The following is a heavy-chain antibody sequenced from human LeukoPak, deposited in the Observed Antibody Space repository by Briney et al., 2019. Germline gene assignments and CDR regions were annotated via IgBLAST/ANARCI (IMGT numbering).Heavy chain of an antibody. J-gene: IGHJ5*02. CDR1: GGTFSSYA. Sequence: ASVKVSCKASGGTFSSYAISWVRQAPGQGLEWMGGIIPIFGTANYAQKFQGRVTITADESTSTAYMELSSLRSEDTAVYYCAGGIAAAGSYWFDPWGQGTLVTVSS. D-gene: IGHD6-13*01. V-gene: IGHV1-69*13. CDR3: AGGIAAAGSYWFDP. CDR2: IIPIFGTA.